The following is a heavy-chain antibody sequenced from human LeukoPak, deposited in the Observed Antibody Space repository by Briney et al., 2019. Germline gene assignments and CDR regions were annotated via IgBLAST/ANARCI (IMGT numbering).Heavy chain of an antibody. CDR3: ARLPPTYFDYGGNPD. D-gene: IGHD4-23*01. CDR2: IYTSGST. V-gene: IGHV4-61*02. J-gene: IGHJ4*02. Sequence: SETLSLTCTVSGGSINSGSYYWSWIRQPAGKGLEWIGRIYTSGSTNYNPSLKSRVTISVDTSKNQFSLKLSSVTAADTAVYYCARLPPTYFDYGGNPDWGQGTLVTVSS. CDR1: GGSINSGSYY.